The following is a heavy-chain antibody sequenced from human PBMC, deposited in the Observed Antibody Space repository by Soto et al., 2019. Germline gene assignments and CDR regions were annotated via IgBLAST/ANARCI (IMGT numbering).Heavy chain of an antibody. CDR1: GDSGSSNRAA. J-gene: IGHJ4*02. CDR2: TYYRSKWYN. CDR3: ARDPNNWNYESYYFDY. Sequence: PSQTLSLTCAICGDSGSSNRAAWNWIRQSPSRGLEWLGRTYYRSKWYNDYAVSVKSRITINPDTSKNQFSLQLNSVTPEDTAVYYCARDPNNWNYESYYFDYWGQGTLVTVSS. D-gene: IGHD1-7*01. V-gene: IGHV6-1*01.